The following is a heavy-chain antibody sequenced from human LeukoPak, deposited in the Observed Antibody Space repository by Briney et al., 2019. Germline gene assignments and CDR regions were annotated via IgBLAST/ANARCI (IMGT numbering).Heavy chain of an antibody. CDR3: ARDRPPYSGILS. CDR2: IYHSGST. V-gene: IGHV4-38-2*02. J-gene: IGHJ5*02. Sequence: PSETLSLTCTVSGYSISSGYYWGWNRQPPGKGLEWIGSIYHSGSTYYNPSLKSRVTISVDTSKNQFSLKLSSVTAADTAVYYCARDRPPYSGILSWGQGTLVTVSS. CDR1: GYSISSGYY. D-gene: IGHD1-26*01.